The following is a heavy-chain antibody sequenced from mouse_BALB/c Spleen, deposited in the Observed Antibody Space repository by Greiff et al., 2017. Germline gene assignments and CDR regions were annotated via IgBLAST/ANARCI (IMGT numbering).Heavy chain of an antibody. CDR3: ATLTTVVADWYFDV. CDR2: IWSGGST. Sequence: VQLKQSGPGLVQPSQSLSITCTVSGFSLTSYGVHWVRQSPGKGLEWLGVIWSGGSTDYNAAFISRLSISKDNSKSQVFFKMNSLQANDTAIYYCATLTTVVADWYFDVWGAGTTVTVSS. V-gene: IGHV2-2*02. J-gene: IGHJ1*01. D-gene: IGHD1-1*01. CDR1: GFSLTSYG.